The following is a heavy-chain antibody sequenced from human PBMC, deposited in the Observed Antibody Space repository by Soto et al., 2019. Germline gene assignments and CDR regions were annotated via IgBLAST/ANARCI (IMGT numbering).Heavy chain of an antibody. Sequence: QMQLVQSGPEVKKPGTSVKVSCKASGFTFTSSAMQWVRQARGQRLEWIGWIVVGSGNTNYAQKFQERVTITRDMSTSTAYMERRSLSSEDTAVYYCALAGRLLEGSDYYGMDVWGQGTTVTVSS. D-gene: IGHD3-22*01. V-gene: IGHV1-58*02. J-gene: IGHJ6*02. CDR1: GFTFTSSA. CDR2: IVVGSGNT. CDR3: ALAGRLLEGSDYYGMDV.